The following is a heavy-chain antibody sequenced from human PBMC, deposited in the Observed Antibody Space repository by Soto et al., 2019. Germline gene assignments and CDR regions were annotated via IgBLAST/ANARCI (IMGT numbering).Heavy chain of an antibody. V-gene: IGHV4-31*03. J-gene: IGHJ4*02. CDR3: ARGQMEGATHPPPFDY. CDR1: GCSISSGGYY. CDR2: IFYSGSA. D-gene: IGHD1-26*01. Sequence: TLSVTGTVSGCSISSGGYYWSWSRQHPGKGLEWIGYIFYSGSAYYNPSLKIRVTISLNTSNNQSSLNLSSVTAADTAVHYCARGQMEGATHPPPFDYWGQGTLAPVSS.